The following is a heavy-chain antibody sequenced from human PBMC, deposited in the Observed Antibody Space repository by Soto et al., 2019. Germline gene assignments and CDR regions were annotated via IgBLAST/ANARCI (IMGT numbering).Heavy chain of an antibody. Sequence: GGSLRLSCAASGLTFSSFAMSWVRQAPGKGLEWVSGISGSGGSTWYADSVRGRFTISRDNAKNSLYLQMNSLRAEDTAVYYCAREYCSSTSCLNWFDPWGQGTLVTVSS. J-gene: IGHJ5*02. V-gene: IGHV3-23*01. CDR2: ISGSGGST. D-gene: IGHD2-2*01. CDR3: AREYCSSTSCLNWFDP. CDR1: GLTFSSFA.